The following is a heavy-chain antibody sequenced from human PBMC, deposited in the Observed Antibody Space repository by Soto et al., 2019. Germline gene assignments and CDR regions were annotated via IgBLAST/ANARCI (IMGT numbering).Heavy chain of an antibody. CDR3: AADLSRDTAMDYYYYGMDV. D-gene: IGHD5-18*01. Sequence: SVKVSCKASGFTFTSSAVQWVRQARGQRLEWIGWIVVGSGNTNYAQKFQERVTITRDMSTSTAYMELSSLRSEDTAVYYCAADLSRDTAMDYYYYGMDVWGQGTTVTVSS. CDR1: GFTFTSSA. J-gene: IGHJ6*02. CDR2: IVVGSGNT. V-gene: IGHV1-58*01.